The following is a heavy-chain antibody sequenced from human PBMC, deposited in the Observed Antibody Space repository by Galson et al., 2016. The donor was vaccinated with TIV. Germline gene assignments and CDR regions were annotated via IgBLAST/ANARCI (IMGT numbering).Heavy chain of an antibody. CDR3: AKDGSHGEFDY. CDR1: GLTFSTHA. V-gene: IGHV3-23*01. D-gene: IGHD5-24*01. Sequence: SLRLSCAASGLTFSTHAMTWVRQAPGKGLEWVLGITSSGEYTYYGDSVKGRFTISRDNSKNTVYLQMNSLRAEDTAVYYCAKDGSHGEFDYWGQGTRVTVSS. J-gene: IGHJ4*02. CDR2: ITSSGEYT.